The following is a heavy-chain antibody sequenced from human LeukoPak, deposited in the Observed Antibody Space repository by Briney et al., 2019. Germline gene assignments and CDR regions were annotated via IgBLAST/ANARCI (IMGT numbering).Heavy chain of an antibody. CDR2: ISSSSSYI. J-gene: IGHJ6*03. Sequence: GGSLRLSCAASGFTFSSYAMSWVRQAPGKGLEWVSSISSSSSYIYYADSVKGRFTISRDNAKNSLYLQMNSLRAEDTAVYYCARGYCSSTSCHNHYYYYYMDVWGKGTTVTVSS. D-gene: IGHD2-2*02. CDR3: ARGYCSSTSCHNHYYYYYMDV. V-gene: IGHV3-21*01. CDR1: GFTFSSYA.